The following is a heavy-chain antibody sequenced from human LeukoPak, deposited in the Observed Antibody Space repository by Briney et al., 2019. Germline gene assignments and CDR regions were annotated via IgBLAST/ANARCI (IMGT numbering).Heavy chain of an antibody. CDR2: IGIAGDT. D-gene: IGHD6-19*01. Sequence: PGGSLRLFCAASGFTFSSYDMQWVRQVIGKGLEWVSAIGIAGDTHYSGSVKGRFTISRENAKNSLYLQMNSLRAGDTAVYYCARDPSGRGMDVWGQGTTVTVSS. CDR3: ARDPSGRGMDV. J-gene: IGHJ6*02. CDR1: GFTFSSYD. V-gene: IGHV3-13*01.